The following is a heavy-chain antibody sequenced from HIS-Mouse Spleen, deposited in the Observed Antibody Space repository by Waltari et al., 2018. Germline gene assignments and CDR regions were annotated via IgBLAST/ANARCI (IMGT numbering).Heavy chain of an antibody. CDR2: IYYSGST. CDR1: GGSIRSSSYY. J-gene: IGHJ4*02. V-gene: IGHV4-39*07. D-gene: IGHD2-15*01. CDR3: ASGVVVAATAVHFDY. Sequence: QLQLQESGPGLVKPSETLSLTCTVSGGSIRSSSYYWGWIRQPPGKGLEWIGSIYYSGSTYYNPSLKSRVTISVDTSKNQFSLKLSSVTAADTAVYYCASGVVVAATAVHFDYWGQGTLVTVSS.